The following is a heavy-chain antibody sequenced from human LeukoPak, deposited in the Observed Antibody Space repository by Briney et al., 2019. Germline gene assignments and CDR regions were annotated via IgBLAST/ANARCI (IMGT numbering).Heavy chain of an antibody. CDR3: AKEVLGGNYGDYAVDY. D-gene: IGHD4-17*01. Sequence: GGSLRLSCAASGFTFSSYAMSWVRQAPGKGLEWVSSVSGSGSHTYYADSVKGRFTISRDNSKNTLDLQMHSLRAEDTALYYCAKEVLGGNYGDYAVDYWGQGTLVTVSS. V-gene: IGHV3-23*01. J-gene: IGHJ4*02. CDR1: GFTFSSYA. CDR2: VSGSGSHT.